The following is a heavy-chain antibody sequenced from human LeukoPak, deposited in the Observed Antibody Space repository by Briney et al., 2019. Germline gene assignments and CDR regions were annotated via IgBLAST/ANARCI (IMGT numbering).Heavy chain of an antibody. J-gene: IGHJ4*02. Sequence: GGSLRLSCAASGFTISGYSMNWVRQAPGKGLEWVSAISGSGGSTYYADSVKGRFTISRDNSKNTLYLQMNSLRAEDTAVYYCAKVYYDSSGYSPFDYWGQGTLVTVSS. V-gene: IGHV3-23*01. CDR3: AKVYYDSSGYSPFDY. D-gene: IGHD3-22*01. CDR1: GFTISGYS. CDR2: ISGSGGST.